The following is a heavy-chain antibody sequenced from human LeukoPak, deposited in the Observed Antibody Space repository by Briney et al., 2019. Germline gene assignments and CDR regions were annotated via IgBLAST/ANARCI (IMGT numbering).Heavy chain of an antibody. CDR2: IYPGDSDT. CDR1: GYSFTSYW. Sequence: GESLKISCKGSGYSFTSYWIGWVRQMPGKGLEWMGIIYPGDSDTRYSPSFQGQVTISADKSISTAYLQWSSLKASDTAMYYCARPYGSGRPYYYGMDVWGQGTTVTVSS. V-gene: IGHV5-51*01. D-gene: IGHD3-10*01. J-gene: IGHJ6*02. CDR3: ARPYGSGRPYYYGMDV.